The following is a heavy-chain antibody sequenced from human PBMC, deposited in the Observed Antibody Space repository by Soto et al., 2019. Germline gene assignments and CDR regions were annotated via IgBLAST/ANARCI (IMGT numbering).Heavy chain of an antibody. D-gene: IGHD3-22*01. J-gene: IGHJ4*02. CDR1: GFTFSSYA. V-gene: IGHV3-23*01. CDR2: ISGSGGST. CDR3: AKDVRGNYYDSSGYYALEYYFDY. Sequence: EVQLLESGGGLVQPGGSLRLSCAASGFTFSSYAMSWVRQAPGKGLEWVSAISGSGGSTYYADSVKGRFTISRDNSKNTLYLQMNSLRAEDTAVYYCAKDVRGNYYDSSGYYALEYYFDYWGQGTLVTVSS.